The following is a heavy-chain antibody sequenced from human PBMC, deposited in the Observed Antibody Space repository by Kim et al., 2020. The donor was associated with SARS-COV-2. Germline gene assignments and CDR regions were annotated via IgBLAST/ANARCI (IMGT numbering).Heavy chain of an antibody. Sequence: GGSLRLSCAASGFTFSSYAMSWVRQAPGKGLEWVSAISGSGGSTYYADSVKGRFTISRDNSKNTLYLQMNSLRAEDTAVYYCAKGRSRSVWGSYRQYYFDYWGQGTLVTVSS. V-gene: IGHV3-23*01. D-gene: IGHD3-16*02. J-gene: IGHJ4*02. CDR2: ISGSGGST. CDR3: AKGRSRSVWGSYRQYYFDY. CDR1: GFTFSSYA.